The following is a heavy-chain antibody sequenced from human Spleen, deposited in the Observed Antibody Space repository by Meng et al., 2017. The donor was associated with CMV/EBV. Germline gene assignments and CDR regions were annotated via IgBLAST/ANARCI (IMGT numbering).Heavy chain of an antibody. CDR3: AKGGSGSYDWFDP. D-gene: IGHD1-26*01. V-gene: IGHV3-33*03. CDR1: GFTFRNFG. J-gene: IGHJ5*02. CDR2: IWGDGSEK. Sequence: GGSLKISCAASGFTFRNFGMHWVRQAPGKGLEWVAVIWGDGSEKYYSDSVKGRFTISRDNPKNTLYLQMNSLRPEDTAVYFCAKGGSGSYDWFDPWGQGTLVTVSS.